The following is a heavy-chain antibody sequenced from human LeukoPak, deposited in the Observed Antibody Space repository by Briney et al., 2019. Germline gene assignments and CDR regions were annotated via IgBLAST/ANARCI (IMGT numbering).Heavy chain of an antibody. D-gene: IGHD3-22*01. CDR3: APQTMILVL. Sequence: HPGGSLRLSCVASGFTFSNHWVSWVRQAPGKGLEWVANIKEDGSTTDHVDSVKGRFTISRDNAKNSVFLQMNSLRAEDTAVYYCAPQTMILVLGGQGTLVTVSS. CDR2: IKEDGSTT. J-gene: IGHJ4*02. CDR1: GFTFSNHW. V-gene: IGHV3-7*01.